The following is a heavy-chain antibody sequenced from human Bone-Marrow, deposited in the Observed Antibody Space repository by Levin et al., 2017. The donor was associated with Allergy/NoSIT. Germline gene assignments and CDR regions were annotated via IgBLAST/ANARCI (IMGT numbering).Heavy chain of an antibody. CDR3: AKDQGRQQQLGGSYFDF. V-gene: IGHV3-30*18. CDR1: GFTFSNFG. CDR2: MSADGSTE. Sequence: GGSLRLSCAASGFTFSNFGMHWVRQAPGKGLEWVAVMSADGSTEYYADSVKGRFTISRDNSKNTLYLQTNSLRPEETAVYYCAKDQGRQQQLGGSYFDFWGQGTVVTVSS. D-gene: IGHD7-27*01. J-gene: IGHJ4*02.